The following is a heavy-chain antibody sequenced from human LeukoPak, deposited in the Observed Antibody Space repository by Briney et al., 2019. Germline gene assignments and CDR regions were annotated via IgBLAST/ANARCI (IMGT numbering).Heavy chain of an antibody. V-gene: IGHV3-64D*09. D-gene: IGHD3-3*01. CDR2: ISSNGGST. J-gene: IGHJ4*02. CDR3: VKGNTITTFGVLTPVKNY. CDR1: GFTFSSYA. Sequence: GGSLRLSCSASGFTFSSYAMHWVRQAPGKGLEYVSAISSNGGSTYYADSVKGGFTISRDNSKNTLYLQMSSLRAEDTAVYYCVKGNTITTFGVLTPVKNYWGQGTLVTVSS.